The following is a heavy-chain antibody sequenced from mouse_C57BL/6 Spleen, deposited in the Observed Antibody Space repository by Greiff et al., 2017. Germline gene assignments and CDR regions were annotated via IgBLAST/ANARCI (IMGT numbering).Heavy chain of an antibody. CDR1: GYTFTSYG. Sequence: QVQLKQSGAELARPGASVKLSCKASGYTFTSYGISWVKQRTGQGLEWIGEIYPRSGNTYYNEKFKGKATLTADKSSSTAYMELRSLTSEDSAVYFWAREDTEGFYFDYWGQGTTLTVSS. CDR2: IYPRSGNT. D-gene: IGHD3-3*01. CDR3: AREDTEGFYFDY. V-gene: IGHV1-81*01. J-gene: IGHJ2*01.